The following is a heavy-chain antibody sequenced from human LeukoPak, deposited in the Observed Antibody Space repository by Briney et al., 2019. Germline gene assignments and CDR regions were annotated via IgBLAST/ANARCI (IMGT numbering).Heavy chain of an antibody. D-gene: IGHD6-6*01. CDR1: GGSISSGSYY. V-gene: IGHV4-61*02. Sequence: SQTLSLTCTVSGGSISSGSYYWSWIRQPAGKGLEWIGRIYTSGSTNYNPSLKSRVTISVDTSKNQFSLKLSSVTAADTAVYYCARGSSSSGYYYYMDVWGKGTTVTVSS. J-gene: IGHJ6*03. CDR2: IYTSGST. CDR3: ARGSSSSGYYYYMDV.